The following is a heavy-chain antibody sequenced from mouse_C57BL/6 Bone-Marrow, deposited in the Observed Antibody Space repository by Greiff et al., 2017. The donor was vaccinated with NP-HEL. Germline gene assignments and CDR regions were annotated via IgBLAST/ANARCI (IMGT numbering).Heavy chain of an antibody. V-gene: IGHV3-6*01. D-gene: IGHD4-1*01. J-gene: IGHJ1*03. CDR2: ISYDGST. CDR3: TRSGWYFDG. CDR1: GYSITSGYY. Sequence: VQLQQSGPGLVKPSPSLSLTCSVTGYSITSGYYWNWIRQFPGNKLEWMGYISYDGSTNYNPSLKNRISITRDTSKNQCIMKLNSVTTEDTATYYCTRSGWYFDGWGTGTTVTVSS.